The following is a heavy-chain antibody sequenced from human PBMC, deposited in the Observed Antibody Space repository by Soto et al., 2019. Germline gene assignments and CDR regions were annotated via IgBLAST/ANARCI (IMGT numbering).Heavy chain of an antibody. V-gene: IGHV3-23*01. CDR2: ISGSGGST. J-gene: IGHJ4*02. CDR3: EKHPGSIAVAGRGYFDY. D-gene: IGHD6-19*01. CDR1: GFTFSSYA. Sequence: PGGSLRLACAASGFTFSSYAMGWVRQAPGKGLEWVSAISGSGGSTYYADSVKGRSTISRDNSKNTLYLQMNSLRAEDTAVYYCEKHPGSIAVAGRGYFDYWGQGTLVTVSS.